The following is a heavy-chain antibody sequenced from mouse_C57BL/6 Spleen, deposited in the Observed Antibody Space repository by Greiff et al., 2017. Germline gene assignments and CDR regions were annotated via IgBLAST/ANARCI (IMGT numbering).Heavy chain of an antibody. CDR3: ARWGGTGWYFDV. V-gene: IGHV1-53*01. Sequence: QVQLQQPGTELVKPGASVKLSCKASGYTFTSYWMHWVKQRPGQGLEWIGNINPSNGGNNYNEKFKSKATLTVDKSSSTAYMQLSVLTSEDSAVYYCARWGGTGWYFDVWGTGTTVTVSA. D-gene: IGHD3-1*01. CDR1: GYTFTSYW. CDR2: INPSNGGN. J-gene: IGHJ1*03.